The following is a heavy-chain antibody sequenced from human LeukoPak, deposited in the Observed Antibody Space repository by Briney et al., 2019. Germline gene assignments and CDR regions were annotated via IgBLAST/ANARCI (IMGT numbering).Heavy chain of an antibody. CDR3: AKWGDYDVLTGYYVSDF. CDR1: GFIFSNYA. CDR2: ISGRSNNT. Sequence: HSGGSLRLSCAASGFIFSNYAMDWVRQAPGKGVEWVSAISGRSNNTYYADSVKGRFTIYRDSSKNTLYLQMNSLRADDTAVYYCAKWGDYDVLTGYYVSDFWGQGTLVTVSS. D-gene: IGHD3-9*01. J-gene: IGHJ4*02. V-gene: IGHV3-23*01.